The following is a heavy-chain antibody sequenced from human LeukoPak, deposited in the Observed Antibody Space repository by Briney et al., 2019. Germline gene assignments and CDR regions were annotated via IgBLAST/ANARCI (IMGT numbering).Heavy chain of an antibody. V-gene: IGHV4-39*01. Sequence: SETLSLTCTVSGVSISSSNSYWGWIRQPPGKGLEWIGSIYYSGNTYYNASLKSQVSISIDTSKNQFSLRLSSVTAADTAVYYCARGLPTVTTSCCAFDIWGQGTMVTVSS. D-gene: IGHD4-17*01. CDR2: IYYSGNT. J-gene: IGHJ3*02. CDR1: GVSISSSNSY. CDR3: ARGLPTVTTSCCAFDI.